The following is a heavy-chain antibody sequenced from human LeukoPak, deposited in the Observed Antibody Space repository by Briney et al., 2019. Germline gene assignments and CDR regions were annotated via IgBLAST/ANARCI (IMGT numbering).Heavy chain of an antibody. D-gene: IGHD3-16*01. Sequence: GGSLRLSCAASGFTFSSYEMNWVRQAPGKGLEWVSYISSSGSTIYYADSVKGRFTISRDNAKNSLYLEINNLKAEDTAVYYCARDGPSEVGGPRAFDIWGQGTKVTVSS. J-gene: IGHJ3*02. CDR1: GFTFSSYE. CDR2: ISSSGSTI. CDR3: ARDGPSEVGGPRAFDI. V-gene: IGHV3-48*03.